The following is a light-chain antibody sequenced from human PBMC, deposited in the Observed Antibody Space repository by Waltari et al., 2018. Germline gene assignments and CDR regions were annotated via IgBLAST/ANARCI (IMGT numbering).Light chain of an antibody. V-gene: IGKV3-11*01. CDR2: DAS. CDR3: QQRSSWPT. Sequence: EVVFTQSPAALSLSPGERATLSCRVSQSVSTYLAWYQQKPGQAPRLLIYDASNRATGIPDRFRGSGSGTDFTLTISSLEPEDSAVYYCQQRSSWPTFGGGTKVEIK. J-gene: IGKJ4*01. CDR1: QSVSTY.